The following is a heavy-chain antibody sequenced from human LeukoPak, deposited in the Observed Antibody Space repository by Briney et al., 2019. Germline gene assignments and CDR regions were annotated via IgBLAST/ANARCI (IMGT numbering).Heavy chain of an antibody. D-gene: IGHD3-22*01. CDR1: GYTFTNYA. CDR3: ARDSSGNYCHSGPGL. V-gene: IGHV1-18*01. Sequence: ASVKLSCKGSGYTFTNYAISWVRQSPGQGLEWMGWISAYNGNTNYAQKFQSRVTMTTDTSTGRAYMELRSLRSDDTAVYYCARDSSGNYCHSGPGLWGRGTLVTVSS. CDR2: ISAYNGNT. J-gene: IGHJ4*02.